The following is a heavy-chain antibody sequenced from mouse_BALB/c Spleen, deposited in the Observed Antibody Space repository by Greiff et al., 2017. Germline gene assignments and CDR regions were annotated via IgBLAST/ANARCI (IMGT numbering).Heavy chain of an antibody. D-gene: IGHD2-12*01. V-gene: IGHV5-6*01. J-gene: IGHJ3*01. CDR1: GFTFSSYG. CDR3: ARTSYYRFAY. Sequence: EVQLVESGGDLVKPGGSLKLSCAASGFTFSSYGMSWVRQTPDKRLEWVATISSGGSYTYYPDSVKGRFTISRDNAKNTLYLQMSSLKSEDTAMYYCARTSYYRFAYWGQGTLVTVSA. CDR2: ISSGGSYT.